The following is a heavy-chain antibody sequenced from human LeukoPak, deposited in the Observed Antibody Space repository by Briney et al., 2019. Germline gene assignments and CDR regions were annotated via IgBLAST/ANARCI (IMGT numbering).Heavy chain of an antibody. CDR3: ARHYCGGGNGYSFDP. D-gene: IGHD2-15*01. J-gene: IGHJ5*02. V-gene: IGHV4-59*08. Sequence: PSETLSLTCTVSGGSISGYFWSWIRQPPGKGLEWVGYIHYSGSTNYNPSLKSRLTISVDTSRNQFSLKLRSVTAADTAVYYCARHYCGGGNGYSFDPWGQGTLDAVSS. CDR1: GGSISGYF. CDR2: IHYSGST.